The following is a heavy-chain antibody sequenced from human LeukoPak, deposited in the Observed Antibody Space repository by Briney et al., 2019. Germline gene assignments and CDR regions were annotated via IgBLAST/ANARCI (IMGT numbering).Heavy chain of an antibody. V-gene: IGHV3-48*03. CDR2: ISSSGSTI. Sequence: PGGSLRLSCAASGFTFSSYEMNWVRQAPGKGLEWVSYISSSGSTIYYADSVKARFTISRDNSKNTLYLQMNSLRAEDTAVYYCAKDIVQGHCSSTSCRHYYYYYMDVWGKGTTVTVSS. J-gene: IGHJ6*03. CDR1: GFTFSSYE. D-gene: IGHD2-2*01. CDR3: AKDIVQGHCSSTSCRHYYYYYMDV.